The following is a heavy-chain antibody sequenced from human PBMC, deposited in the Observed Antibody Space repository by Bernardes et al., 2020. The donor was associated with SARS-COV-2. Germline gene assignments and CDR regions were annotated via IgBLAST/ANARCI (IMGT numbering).Heavy chain of an antibody. CDR3: ARLHGDYWGYYGMDV. D-gene: IGHD2-21*02. Sequence: ETLSLTCTVSGGSISSSSYYWGWIRQPPGKGLEWIGSIYYSGSTYYNPSLKSRVTISVDTSKNQFSLKLSSVTAADTAVYYCARLHGDYWGYYGMDVWGQGTTVTVSS. V-gene: IGHV4-39*01. CDR1: GGSISSSSYY. J-gene: IGHJ6*02. CDR2: IYYSGST.